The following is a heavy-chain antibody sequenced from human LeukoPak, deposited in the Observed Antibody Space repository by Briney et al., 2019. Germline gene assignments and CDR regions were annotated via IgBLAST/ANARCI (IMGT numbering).Heavy chain of an antibody. CDR3: ARVGSGSYYNPIVDY. CDR2: IDPSDSYT. CDR1: GYSFTSYW. D-gene: IGHD3-10*01. V-gene: IGHV5-10-1*01. J-gene: IGHJ4*02. Sequence: GESLKISCKGSGYSFTSYWISWVRQMPGKGLEWMGRIDPSDSYTNYSPSFQGHVTISADKSISTAYLQWSSLKASDTAMYYCARVGSGSYYNPIVDYWGQGTLVTVSS.